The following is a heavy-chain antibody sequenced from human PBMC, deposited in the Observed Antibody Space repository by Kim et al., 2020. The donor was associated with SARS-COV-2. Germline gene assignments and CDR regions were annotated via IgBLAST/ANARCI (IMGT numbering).Heavy chain of an antibody. CDR2: ISGSGGST. D-gene: IGHD3-16*02. Sequence: GGSLRLSCAASGFTFSSYAMSWVRQAPGKGLEWVSAISGSGGSTYYADSVKGRFTISRDNSKNTLYLQMNSLRAEDTAVYYCAKDTFGGVIVIHFDYWGQGTLVTVSS. V-gene: IGHV3-23*01. CDR1: GFTFSSYA. J-gene: IGHJ4*02. CDR3: AKDTFGGVIVIHFDY.